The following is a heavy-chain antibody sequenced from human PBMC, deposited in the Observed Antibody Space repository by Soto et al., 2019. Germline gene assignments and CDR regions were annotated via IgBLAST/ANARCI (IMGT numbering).Heavy chain of an antibody. J-gene: IGHJ4*02. CDR2: IFSNDEK. V-gene: IGHV2-26*01. D-gene: IGHD2-21*02. CDR1: GFSLSNARMG. CDR3: ARIPDDSTDELDY. Sequence: CGPTLVNPTETLTLSCTVSGFSLSNARMGVSWMREPPGRALEWLAHIFSNDEKYYSTSLKSRLTISQDTSKTQVVLTMTNMDPVDTATYCCARIPDDSTDELDYWGQGTLVTVSS.